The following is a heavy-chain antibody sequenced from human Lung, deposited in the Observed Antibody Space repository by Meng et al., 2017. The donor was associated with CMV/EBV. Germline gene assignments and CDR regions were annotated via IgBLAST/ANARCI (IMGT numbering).Heavy chain of an antibody. J-gene: IGHJ4*01. D-gene: IGHD3-10*01. CDR3: ARVVDITGSCYQSLPY. Sequence: GGSLRLXCIGSGFTFSSDWMTWVRQAPGKGLEWVSNINQDGSQIYYVDSVRGRFTISRDNARNSLYLQMNILRAEDTALYYCARVVDITGSCYQSLPYWGHGTXVTVSS. CDR1: GFTFSSDW. V-gene: IGHV3-7*01. CDR2: INQDGSQI.